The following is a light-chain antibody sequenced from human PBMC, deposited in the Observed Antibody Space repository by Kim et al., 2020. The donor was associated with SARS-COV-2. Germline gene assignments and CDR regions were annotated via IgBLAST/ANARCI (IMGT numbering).Light chain of an antibody. CDR2: SAS. CDR3: QQYNNWPPR. V-gene: IGKV3-15*01. J-gene: IGKJ1*01. Sequence: VSPGERAPLSCRASQSVSTKLAWYQQKPGQAPRLLIYSASARATGIPARFSGSGSETEFTLTISSLQSEDFAVYYCQQYNNWPPRFGQGTKVDIK. CDR1: QSVSTK.